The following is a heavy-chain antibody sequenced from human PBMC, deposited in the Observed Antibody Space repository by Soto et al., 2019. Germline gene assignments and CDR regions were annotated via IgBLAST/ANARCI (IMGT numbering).Heavy chain of an antibody. CDR2: ISLYNDNT. Sequence: ASVKVSCKASGYFFPNHGLTWVRQAPGQGLEWMGRISLYNDNTKYAQKFQDRVNMTTDTSTNTAYMELRSLRSDDTAVYYCARVKGWLQPNDPFDIWG. V-gene: IGHV1-18*01. CDR3: ARVKGWLQPNDPFDI. J-gene: IGHJ3*02. CDR1: GYFFPNHG. D-gene: IGHD5-18*01.